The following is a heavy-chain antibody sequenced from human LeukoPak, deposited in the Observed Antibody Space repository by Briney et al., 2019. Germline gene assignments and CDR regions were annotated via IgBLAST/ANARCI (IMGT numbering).Heavy chain of an antibody. CDR3: ATTVVTPYIFDY. V-gene: IGHV4-61*02. Sequence: SETLSLTSTVSGGSISSGSYYWSWIRQPAGKGLEWIGRIYTSGSTNYNPSLKSRVTISVDTSKNQFSLKLSSVTAADTAVYYCATTVVTPYIFDYWGQGTLVTVSS. CDR2: IYTSGST. CDR1: GGSISSGSYY. D-gene: IGHD4-23*01. J-gene: IGHJ4*02.